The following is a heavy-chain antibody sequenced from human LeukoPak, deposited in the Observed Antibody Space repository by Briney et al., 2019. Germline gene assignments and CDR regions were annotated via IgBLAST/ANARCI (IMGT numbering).Heavy chain of an antibody. CDR1: GYTFTGYY. CDR2: INPNSGGT. CDR3: ARAADSTGCDAGWFDP. D-gene: IGHD6-19*01. Sequence: ASVKVSCKASGYTFTGYYMHWVRQAPGQGLEWMGWINPNSGGTNYAQKFQGRVTMTRDTSISTAYMELSRLRSDDTAVYYCARAADSTGCDAGWFDPWGQGTLVTVSS. J-gene: IGHJ5*02. V-gene: IGHV1-2*02.